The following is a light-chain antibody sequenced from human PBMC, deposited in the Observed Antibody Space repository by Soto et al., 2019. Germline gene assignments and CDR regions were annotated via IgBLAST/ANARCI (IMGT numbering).Light chain of an antibody. V-gene: IGLV2-14*01. J-gene: IGLJ1*01. CDR3: SSDSSARTLYV. CDR1: SSDDGGYNR. CDR2: DVT. Sequence: QSALTQPASVSGSPGQSITISCAAASSDDGGYNRVSWYQQHPGQAPKLMIYDVTNRPSGVSHRFSGSKSGNTASLTISGLQAEDEADYYCSSDSSARTLYVFGTGTKVTVL.